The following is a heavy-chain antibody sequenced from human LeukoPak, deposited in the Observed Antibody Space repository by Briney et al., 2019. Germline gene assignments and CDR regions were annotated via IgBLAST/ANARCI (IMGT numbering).Heavy chain of an antibody. CDR3: AASIAAAGSRRVDY. CDR2: IYYSGST. V-gene: IGHV4-59*08. D-gene: IGHD6-13*01. J-gene: IGHJ4*02. CDR1: GGSISSYY. Sequence: SETLSLTCTVSGGSISSYYWSWIRQPPGKGLEWIGYIYYSGSTNYNPSLKSRVTISVDTSKNQFSLKLSSVTAADTAVYYCAASIAAAGSRRVDYWGQGTLVTVSS.